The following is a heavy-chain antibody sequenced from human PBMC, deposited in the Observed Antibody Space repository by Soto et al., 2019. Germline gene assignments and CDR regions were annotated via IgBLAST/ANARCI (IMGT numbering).Heavy chain of an antibody. CDR2: IYPGDSDT. CDR1: GYSFTSYW. Sequence: GESLKISCKGSGYSFTSYWIGWVRQMPGKGLEWMGIIYPGDSDTRYSPSFQGQVTISADKSISTAYLQWSSLKASDTAMYYCATSVRRATHYYYGMDVWGQGTTVTVSS. CDR3: ATSVRRATHYYYGMDV. V-gene: IGHV5-51*01. D-gene: IGHD2-15*01. J-gene: IGHJ6*02.